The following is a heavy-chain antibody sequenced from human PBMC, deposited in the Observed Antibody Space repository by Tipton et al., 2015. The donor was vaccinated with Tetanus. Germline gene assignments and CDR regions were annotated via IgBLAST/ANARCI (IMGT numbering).Heavy chain of an antibody. V-gene: IGHV4-34*01. Sequence: GLVKPSETLSLTCAVYGGSFSGYYWSWIRQPPGKGLEWIGEINHSGSTNYNPSLKSRVTISVDTSKNQFSLKLRSVTAADTAVYYCARDRDYYGSGSRGMDVWGQGTLVTVSS. CDR1: GGSFSGYY. J-gene: IGHJ4*02. CDR3: ARDRDYYGSGSRGMDV. CDR2: INHSGST. D-gene: IGHD3-10*01.